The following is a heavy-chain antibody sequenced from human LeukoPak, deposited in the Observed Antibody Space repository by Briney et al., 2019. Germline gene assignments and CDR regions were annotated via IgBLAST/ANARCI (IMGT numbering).Heavy chain of an antibody. D-gene: IGHD3-3*01. CDR2: IYYSGST. Sequence: SETLSLTCTVSGGSISSYYWSWIRHPPRKGLEWIGYIYYSGSTNYNPSLKSRVTISVDTSKNQFSLKLSSVTAADTAVYYCAKLSKIFGVVPLMGWFDPWGQGTLVTVSS. V-gene: IGHV4-59*01. CDR3: AKLSKIFGVVPLMGWFDP. J-gene: IGHJ5*02. CDR1: GGSISSYY.